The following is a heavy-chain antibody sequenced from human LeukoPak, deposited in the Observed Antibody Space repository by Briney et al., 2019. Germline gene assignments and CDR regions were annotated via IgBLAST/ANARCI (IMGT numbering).Heavy chain of an antibody. J-gene: IGHJ4*02. CDR1: GFTFSSYG. D-gene: IGHD3-22*01. CDR3: AKGDQILYYYDSSGPGY. Sequence: GGSLRLSCVASGFTFSSYGMHWVRQAPGKGLEWGAFISDDGSNKYYADSVKGRFTISRDNSKNTLYLQMNSLRAEDTAVYYCAKGDQILYYYDSSGPGYWGQGTLVTVSS. V-gene: IGHV3-30*18. CDR2: ISDDGSNK.